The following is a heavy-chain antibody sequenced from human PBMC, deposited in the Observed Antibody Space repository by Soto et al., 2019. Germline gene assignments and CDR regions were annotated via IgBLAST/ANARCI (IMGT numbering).Heavy chain of an antibody. CDR2: INHSGST. CDR3: ARGSHLAITMVRGVREARFDY. Sequence: VTLSLTCAGCGGSFGGYYCSWIRQPPEKGLEWIGEINHSGSTNYNPSLKSRVTISVDTSKNQFSLKLSSVTAADTAVYYCARGSHLAITMVRGVREARFDYWGQRTPVTGS. D-gene: IGHD3-10*01. J-gene: IGHJ4*02. V-gene: IGHV4-34*01. CDR1: GGSFGGYY.